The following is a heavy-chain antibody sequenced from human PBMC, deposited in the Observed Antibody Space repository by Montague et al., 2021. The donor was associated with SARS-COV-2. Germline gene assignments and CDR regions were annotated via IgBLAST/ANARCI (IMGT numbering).Heavy chain of an antibody. V-gene: IGHV3-66*01. J-gene: IGHJ6*02. Sequence: SLRLSCAASGFIVSHNYMSWVRQAPGKGLEWVSIIYSGGNTYYADSVKGRFTSSRDNSENTLYLQMNSMRAEDTALYYCARDPYGMEVWGQGTTVTVSS. CDR2: IYSGGNT. CDR3: ARDPYGMEV. CDR1: GFIVSHNY.